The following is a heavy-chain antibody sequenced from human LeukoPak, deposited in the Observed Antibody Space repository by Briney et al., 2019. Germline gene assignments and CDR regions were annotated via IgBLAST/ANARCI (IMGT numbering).Heavy chain of an antibody. D-gene: IGHD2-15*01. J-gene: IGHJ4*02. Sequence: GGSLRLSCAASGLTFSSYSMIWVRQAPGKGLEWVSSISSSGSTMYYADSVKGRFTISRDNAKNSLYLQMNSQRAEDTAVYYCAREVDTDYWGQGTLVTVSS. CDR2: ISSSGSTM. CDR3: AREVDTDY. CDR1: GLTFSSYS. V-gene: IGHV3-21*04.